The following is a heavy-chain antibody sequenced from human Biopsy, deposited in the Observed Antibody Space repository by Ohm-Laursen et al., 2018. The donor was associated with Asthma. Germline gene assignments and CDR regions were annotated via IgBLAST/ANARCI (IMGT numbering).Heavy chain of an antibody. Sequence: GASVKVSCKVSGYTFTSYGISWVRQAPGQGLEWMGGIIPIFGTANYAQKFQGRVTITADESTSTAYMGLSSLRSEDTAVYYCARSSHINWGGYFDYWGQGTLVTVSS. V-gene: IGHV1-69*13. CDR2: IIPIFGTA. CDR3: ARSSHINWGGYFDY. CDR1: GYTFTSYG. J-gene: IGHJ4*02. D-gene: IGHD7-27*01.